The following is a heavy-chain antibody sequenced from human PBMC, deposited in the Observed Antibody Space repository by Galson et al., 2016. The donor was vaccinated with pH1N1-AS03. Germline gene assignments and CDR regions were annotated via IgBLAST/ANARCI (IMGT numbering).Heavy chain of an antibody. CDR2: ISTYNGNT. CDR3: ARDYSTSSQYYYYYYMDV. D-gene: IGHD6-6*01. V-gene: IGHV1-18*01. Sequence: SVKVSCKASDYTFTNYGISWVRQAPGQGLEWMGWISTYNGNTNYAQKFQGRVTMTTDTSTSTAYMELGSLRSDDTAVYYCARDYSTSSQYYYYYYMDVWGKGTTVTVFS. CDR1: DYTFTNYG. J-gene: IGHJ6*03.